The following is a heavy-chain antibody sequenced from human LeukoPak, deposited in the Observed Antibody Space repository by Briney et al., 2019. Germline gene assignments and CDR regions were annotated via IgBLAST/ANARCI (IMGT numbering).Heavy chain of an antibody. CDR3: ARVKVPPTYYYGMDV. Sequence: SETLSLTCAVYGGSFRGYYWSWIRQPPGKGLEWIGEINHSGSTNYNPSLKSRVTISVDTSMNQSSLKLSPVTAADTAVYYCARVKVPPTYYYGMDVWGQGTTVTVSS. CDR2: INHSGST. D-gene: IGHD3-10*01. J-gene: IGHJ6*02. V-gene: IGHV4-34*01. CDR1: GGSFRGYY.